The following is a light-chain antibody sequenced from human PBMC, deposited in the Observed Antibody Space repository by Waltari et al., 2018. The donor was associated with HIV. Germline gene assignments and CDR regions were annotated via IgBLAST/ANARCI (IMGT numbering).Light chain of an antibody. J-gene: IGLJ2*01. Sequence: QSALTQPPSASGSPGQSVTISCTGTSSDIGAYKYVSWYQQHPGKAPKLIISEVSKRTSGGPNRFSGSKSGNTASLTVSGLQAEDGADYYCTSYGGSNNVLFGGGTKLTVL. V-gene: IGLV2-8*01. CDR2: EVS. CDR3: TSYGGSNNVL. CDR1: SSDIGAYKY.